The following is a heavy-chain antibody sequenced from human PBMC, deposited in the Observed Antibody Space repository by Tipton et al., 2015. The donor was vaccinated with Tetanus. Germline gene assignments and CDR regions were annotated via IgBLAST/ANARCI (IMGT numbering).Heavy chain of an antibody. CDR1: GGLITTGGYS. CDR2: IYQTDST. D-gene: IGHD6-13*01. V-gene: IGHV4-30-2*01. Sequence: TLSLTCAVSGGLITTGGYSWGWIRQTPGQGLEWLGCIYQTDSTYFNPSLRSRLSISISRSKNQFSLKLTSVTAADTAVYYCARDPGIASAGLWFDPWGQGTLVTVSS. J-gene: IGHJ5*02. CDR3: ARDPGIASAGLWFDP.